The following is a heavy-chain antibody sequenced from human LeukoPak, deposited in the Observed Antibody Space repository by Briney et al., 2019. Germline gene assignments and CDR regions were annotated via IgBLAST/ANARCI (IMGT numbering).Heavy chain of an antibody. D-gene: IGHD6-6*01. CDR2: ISSSSRYT. CDR3: ARGSEGSSLNWFDP. V-gene: IGHV3-21*01. Sequence: PGGSLRLSCAASGFTFSSYSMNWVRQAPGKGLEWVSCISSSSRYTYYADSVKGRFTISRDNAKNSLFLQMNSLRADDTAVYYCARGSEGSSLNWFDPWGQGTLVTVSS. CDR1: GFTFSSYS. J-gene: IGHJ5*02.